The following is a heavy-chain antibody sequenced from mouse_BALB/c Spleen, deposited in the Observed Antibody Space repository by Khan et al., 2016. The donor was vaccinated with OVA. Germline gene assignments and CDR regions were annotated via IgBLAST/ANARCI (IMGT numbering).Heavy chain of an antibody. CDR2: INPSSGYT. D-gene: IGHD2-14*01. J-gene: IGHJ4*01. V-gene: IGHV1-4*01. Sequence: QVQLQQSGAELARPGASVKMSCKASGYTFTSYTMHRGKQRFGQGLVWIGYINPSSGYTNYNQKPKDKATLTADKSSSTSYMQLSSLTSEDSAVYLCERRTTGYAMDSWGQGTSAPFSS. CDR3: ERRTTGYAMDS. CDR1: GYTFTSYT.